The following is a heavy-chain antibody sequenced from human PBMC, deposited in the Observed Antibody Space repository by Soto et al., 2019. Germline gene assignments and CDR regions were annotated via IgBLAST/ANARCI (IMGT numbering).Heavy chain of an antibody. CDR3: ARGDIAAAGTVFLYGMDV. CDR2: IIPIFGTA. V-gene: IGHV1-69*06. CDR1: GGTFSSYA. D-gene: IGHD6-13*01. J-gene: IGHJ6*02. Sequence: GASVKVSCKASGGTFSSYAISWVRQAPGQGLEWMGGIIPIFGTANYAQKFQGRVTITADKSTSTAYMELSSLRSEDTAVYYCARGDIAAAGTVFLYGMDVWGQGTTVTVS.